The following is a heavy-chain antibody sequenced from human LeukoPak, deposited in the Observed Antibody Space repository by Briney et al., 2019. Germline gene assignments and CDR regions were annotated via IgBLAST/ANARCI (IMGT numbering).Heavy chain of an antibody. CDR1: GGTFSSYA. V-gene: IGHV1-69*01. CDR2: IIPIFGTA. J-gene: IGHJ6*04. Sequence: KVSCKASGGTFSSYAISWVRQAPGQGLEWMGGIIPIFGTANYAQKFQGRVTITADESTSTAYMELSSLRSEDTAAYYCARDDELLGYYYYGMDVWGKGTTVTVSS. D-gene: IGHD2-15*01. CDR3: ARDDELLGYYYYGMDV.